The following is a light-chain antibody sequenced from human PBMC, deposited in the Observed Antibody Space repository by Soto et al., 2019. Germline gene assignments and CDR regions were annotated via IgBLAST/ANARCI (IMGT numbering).Light chain of an antibody. CDR2: ATS. CDR3: QQYGSSGT. CDR1: QSVSSY. J-gene: IGKJ1*01. V-gene: IGKV3-20*01. Sequence: EVVLTQSPATLYLSPGERATLSSRASQSVSSYLAWYQQKPGQAPRLLIYATSSRATGIPGRFSGSGSGTDFTLTISRLEPEDFAVYYCQQYGSSGTSGQGTKVDIK.